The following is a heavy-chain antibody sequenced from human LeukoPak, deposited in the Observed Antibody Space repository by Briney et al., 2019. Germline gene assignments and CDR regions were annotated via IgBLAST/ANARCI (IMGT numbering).Heavy chain of an antibody. J-gene: IGHJ3*02. CDR3: ARYCSSTSCRALGAFDI. D-gene: IGHD2-2*01. V-gene: IGHV4-31*03. CDR1: GGSISSGGYY. Sequence: SETLSLTCTVSGGSISSGGYYWSWIRQHPGKGLEWIGYIYYSGSTYYHPSLKSRVTISVDASKNQFSLKLSSVTAADTAVYYCARYCSSTSCRALGAFDIWGQGTMVTVSS. CDR2: IYYSGST.